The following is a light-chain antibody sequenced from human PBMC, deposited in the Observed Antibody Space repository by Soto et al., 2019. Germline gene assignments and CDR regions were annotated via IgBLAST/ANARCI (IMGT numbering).Light chain of an antibody. CDR1: QSVSSNY. Sequence: EIVLTQSPGTLSLSPGDRATLSCRASQSVSSNYLAWYQQKPGQAPRLLIYGASIRATGIPDSFRGSGSGTDFTLTIRRLEPEDFAMYFSHQYGSSPRTFGQGTKVEIK. CDR2: GAS. CDR3: HQYGSSPRT. V-gene: IGKV3-20*01. J-gene: IGKJ1*01.